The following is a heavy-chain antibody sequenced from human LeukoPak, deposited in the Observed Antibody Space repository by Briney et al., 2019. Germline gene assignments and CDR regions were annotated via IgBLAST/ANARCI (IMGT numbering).Heavy chain of an antibody. CDR2: ISGSDGRT. CDR3: AKGRGYCTGGSCYSDY. D-gene: IGHD2-15*01. Sequence: GESLRLCCTASGFTISNYAMSWVRQAPGKGLEWVSTISGSDGRTYYADSVKGRFTISRDNSKNTLYLQMNSLRVEDTAIYYCAKGRGYCTGGSCYSDYWGQGTLVTVSS. J-gene: IGHJ4*02. V-gene: IGHV3-23*01. CDR1: GFTISNYA.